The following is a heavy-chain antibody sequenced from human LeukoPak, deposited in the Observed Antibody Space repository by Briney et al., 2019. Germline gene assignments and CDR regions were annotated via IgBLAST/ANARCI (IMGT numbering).Heavy chain of an antibody. J-gene: IGHJ4*02. Sequence: ASVTVSCKASGYTFTGYYMHWVRQAPGQGLGWMGWINPNSGGTNYAQKFQGRVTMTRDTSISTAYMELSRLRSEDTAVYYCAREAPGGVVGFDYWGQGTLVTVSS. V-gene: IGHV1-2*02. CDR1: GYTFTGYY. CDR2: INPNSGGT. CDR3: AREAPGGVVGFDY. D-gene: IGHD2-15*01.